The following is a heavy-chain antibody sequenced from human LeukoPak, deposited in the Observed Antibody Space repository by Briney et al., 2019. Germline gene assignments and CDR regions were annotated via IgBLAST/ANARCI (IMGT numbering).Heavy chain of an antibody. Sequence: PGGSLRLSCAASGFTFSSYEMNWVRQAPGKGLEWVSYISSSGSTIYYADSVEGRFTISRDNAKNSLYLQMNSLRAEDTAVYYCARGDYGGNSGFDYWGQGTLVTVSS. CDR3: ARGDYGGNSGFDY. J-gene: IGHJ4*02. CDR1: GFTFSSYE. CDR2: ISSSGSTI. D-gene: IGHD4-23*01. V-gene: IGHV3-48*03.